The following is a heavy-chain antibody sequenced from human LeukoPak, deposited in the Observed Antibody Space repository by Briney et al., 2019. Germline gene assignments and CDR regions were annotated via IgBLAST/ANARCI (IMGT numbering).Heavy chain of an antibody. D-gene: IGHD5-18*01. CDR3: AKDQDTAMVIYFDY. V-gene: IGHV3-23*01. CDR1: GFTLSSYA. Sequence: GGSLRLSCAASGFTLSSYAMSWVRQAPGKGLEWVSAISVSGNTYHADSVKGRFTISRDSSKNALYLQMNRLRAEDTAVYYCAKDQDTAMVIYFDYWGQGTLVTVSS. J-gene: IGHJ4*02. CDR2: ISVSGNT.